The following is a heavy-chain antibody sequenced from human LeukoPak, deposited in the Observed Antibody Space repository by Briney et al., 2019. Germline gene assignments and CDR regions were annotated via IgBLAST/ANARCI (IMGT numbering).Heavy chain of an antibody. J-gene: IGHJ4*02. CDR2: INPNSGGT. V-gene: IGHV1-2*02. Sequence: ASVKVSCKASGYTFTGYYINWVRQAPGQGLEWMGWINPNSGGTNYAQKFQGRVTMTRDTSISTAYMELSRLRSDDTAVYYCARQIDTAMAHSKDYWGQGTLVTVSS. CDR3: ARQIDTAMAHSKDY. CDR1: GYTFTGYY. D-gene: IGHD5-18*01.